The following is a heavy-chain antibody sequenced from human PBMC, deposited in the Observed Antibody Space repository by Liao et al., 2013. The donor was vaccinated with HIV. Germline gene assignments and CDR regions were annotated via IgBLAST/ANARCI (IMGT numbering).Heavy chain of an antibody. CDR2: IDHGGST. Sequence: QLQLQESGPGLLKPSETLSLTCAVYGGSLSGYYWSWIRQSPGKGLEWIGEIDHGGSTNYNPSLKSRVTISVDTSKNQFSLRLSSVTAADTAVYYCARLDSLIFGVVIIRDHWGQGTLVSVSA. V-gene: IGHV4-34*01. CDR1: GGSLSGYY. D-gene: IGHD3-3*02. CDR3: ARLDSLIFGVVIIRDH. J-gene: IGHJ4*02.